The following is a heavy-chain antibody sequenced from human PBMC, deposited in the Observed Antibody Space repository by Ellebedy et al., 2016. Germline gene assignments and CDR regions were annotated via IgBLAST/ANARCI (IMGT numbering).Heavy chain of an antibody. CDR3: ARDQAYYDFWSGPGY. D-gene: IGHD3-3*01. V-gene: IGHV3-7*01. J-gene: IGHJ4*02. Sequence: GGSLRLSXAASGFTFSTYWMSWVRQAPGKGLEWVANIKQDASETYYVDSVKGRFTISRDNAKNSLYLQMNSLRAEDTAVYYCARDQAYYDFWSGPGYWGQGTLVTVSS. CDR1: GFTFSTYW. CDR2: IKQDASET.